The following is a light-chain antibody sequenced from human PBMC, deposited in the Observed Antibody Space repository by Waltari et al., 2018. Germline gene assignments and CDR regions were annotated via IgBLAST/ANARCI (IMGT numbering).Light chain of an antibody. CDR3: NSRDSSGNHVV. V-gene: IGLV3-19*01. Sequence: SSELTQDPAVSVALGQTVRITCHGDSLRRYYASWYQQKPGQAPVLVTNGKNNRPSGIPDRFSGSSSGNTASLTITGAQAEDEADYYCNSRDSSGNHVVFGGGTKLTVL. CDR2: GKN. CDR1: SLRRYY. J-gene: IGLJ2*01.